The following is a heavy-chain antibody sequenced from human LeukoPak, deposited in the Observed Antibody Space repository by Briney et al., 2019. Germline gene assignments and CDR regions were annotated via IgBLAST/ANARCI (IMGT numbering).Heavy chain of an antibody. CDR2: TYYRSKWYN. CDR3: AREGEVGTTWSWFDP. J-gene: IGHJ5*02. Sequence: SQTLSLTCAISGDSVSSGSSSWTWIRQSPSRGLEWLGRTYYRSKWYNDYAVSVKSRITIIPDTSKNQFSLQLKSVTPEDTAVYSCAREGEVGTTWSWFDPWGQGTLVTVSS. CDR1: GDSVSSGSSS. D-gene: IGHD1-26*01. V-gene: IGHV6-1*01.